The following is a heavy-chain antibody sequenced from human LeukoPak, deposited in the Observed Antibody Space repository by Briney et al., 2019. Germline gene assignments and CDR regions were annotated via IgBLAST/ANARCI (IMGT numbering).Heavy chain of an antibody. Sequence: SLKVSCKGSGYSFTSYWISWVRQMPGKGLEWMGRIGPSDSYTNYSPSFQGHVTISADKSISTAYLQWSSLKASDTAMYYCARLLPGIAAAGTDYWGQGTLVTVSS. V-gene: IGHV5-10-1*01. CDR3: ARLLPGIAAAGTDY. CDR1: GYSFTSYW. CDR2: IGPSDSYT. D-gene: IGHD6-13*01. J-gene: IGHJ4*02.